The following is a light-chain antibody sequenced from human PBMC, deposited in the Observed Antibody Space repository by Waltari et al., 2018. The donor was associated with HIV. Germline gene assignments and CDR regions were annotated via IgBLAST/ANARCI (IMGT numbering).Light chain of an antibody. CDR3: QSYDNSLSGLV. Sequence: QSVLTQPPSVSGAPGQRVSIPCTGSSPNIGAGYDVPWYQQLPGTAPKLLIYRNNNRPSGVPDRFSGSKSGTSASLAITGLQPEDEADYYCQSYDNSLSGLVFGGGTKLTVL. CDR1: SPNIGAGYD. J-gene: IGLJ3*02. CDR2: RNN. V-gene: IGLV1-40*01.